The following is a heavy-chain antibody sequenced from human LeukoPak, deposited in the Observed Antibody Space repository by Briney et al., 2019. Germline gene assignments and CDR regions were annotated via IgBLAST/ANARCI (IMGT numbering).Heavy chain of an antibody. Sequence: SETLSLTCTVSGGSISSGSYYWSWIRQPAGKGLEWIGRIYTSGSTNYNPSLKSRVTISVDTSKNQFSLKLSSVTAADTAVYYCARARRKYCSGGSCYSADYYYYMDVWGKGTTVTVSS. CDR3: ARARRKYCSGGSCYSADYYYYMDV. CDR2: IYTSGST. V-gene: IGHV4-61*02. D-gene: IGHD2-15*01. CDR1: GGSISSGSYY. J-gene: IGHJ6*03.